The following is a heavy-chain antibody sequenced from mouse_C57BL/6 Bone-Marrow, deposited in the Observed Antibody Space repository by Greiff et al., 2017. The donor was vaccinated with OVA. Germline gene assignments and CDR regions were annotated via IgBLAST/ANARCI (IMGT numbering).Heavy chain of an antibody. CDR1: GFTFSSYA. D-gene: IGHD1-1*01. CDR3: ARSSYYAMDY. Sequence: EVQLKESGGGLVKPGGSLKLSCAASGFTFSSYAMSWVRQTPEKRLEWVATISDGGSYTYYPDNVKGRFTISRDNAKNNLYLQMSHLKSEDTAMYYCARSSYYAMDYWGQGTSVTVSS. CDR2: ISDGGSYT. J-gene: IGHJ4*01. V-gene: IGHV5-4*01.